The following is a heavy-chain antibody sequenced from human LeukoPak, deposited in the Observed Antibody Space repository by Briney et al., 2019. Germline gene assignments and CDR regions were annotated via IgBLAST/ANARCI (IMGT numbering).Heavy chain of an antibody. CDR2: ISGSGGST. Sequence: GGSLRLSCAASGFTFSSYAMSWVRQAPRKGLEWVSAISGSGGSTDYADSVKGRFTTSRDNSKNTLYLQMNSLRAEDTAVYCCVQLWAYFDYWGQGTLVTVSS. J-gene: IGHJ4*02. V-gene: IGHV3-23*01. CDR1: GFTFSSYA. CDR3: VQLWAYFDY. D-gene: IGHD3-16*01.